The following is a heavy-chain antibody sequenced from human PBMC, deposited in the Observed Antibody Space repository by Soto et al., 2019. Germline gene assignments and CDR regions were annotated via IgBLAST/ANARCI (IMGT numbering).Heavy chain of an antibody. J-gene: IGHJ4*02. Sequence: SETLYLSCSVSGASIRRGGFYWSWLRQSPGKGLEWIGHIYYTGSTFVSPSLKGRLTISLDTSKNQFSLDLSSVTAADTAMYYCARIEMASIKWGRGTLVTVYS. D-gene: IGHD5-12*01. CDR1: GASIRRGGFY. V-gene: IGHV4-31*03. CDR2: IYYTGST. CDR3: ARIEMASIK.